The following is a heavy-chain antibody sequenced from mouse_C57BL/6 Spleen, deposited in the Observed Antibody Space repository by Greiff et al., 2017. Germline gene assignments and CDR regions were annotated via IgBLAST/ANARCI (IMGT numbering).Heavy chain of an antibody. Sequence: QVQLLQSGAGLVQPGASVKLSCKASGYTFTEYTIHWVKKRSGQGLEWIGWVYPGSGSIKYNEKFKEQATLTADKSSSTVYMELSRLTSEDSAVYFCERHKDDDYGGFYALDYWGQGTSVTVSS. CDR1: GYTFTEYT. V-gene: IGHV1-62-2*01. CDR2: VYPGSGSI. CDR3: ERHKDDDYGGFYALDY. J-gene: IGHJ4*01. D-gene: IGHD2-4*01.